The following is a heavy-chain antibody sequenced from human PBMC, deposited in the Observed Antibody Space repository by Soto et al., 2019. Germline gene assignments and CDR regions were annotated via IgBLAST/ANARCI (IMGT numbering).Heavy chain of an antibody. V-gene: IGHV3-23*01. CDR1: GFTFSSYA. CDR3: AKGYCTNGVCYQYYYYGMDV. CDR2: ISGSGGST. D-gene: IGHD2-8*01. Sequence: EVQLLESGGGLVQPGGSLRLSCAASGFTFSSYAMSWVRQAPGKGLEWVSAISGSGGSTYYADSVKGRFTISRDNSKNTLYLQMNSMRAEDTAVYHCAKGYCTNGVCYQYYYYGMDVWGQGTTVTVSS. J-gene: IGHJ6*02.